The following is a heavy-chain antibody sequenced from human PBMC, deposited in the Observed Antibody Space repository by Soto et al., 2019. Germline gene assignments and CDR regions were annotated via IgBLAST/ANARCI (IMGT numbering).Heavy chain of an antibody. J-gene: IGHJ4*02. V-gene: IGHV1-18*03. D-gene: IGHD5-12*01. CDR3: ARGTSGYDYGLFDF. CDR2: ISADNDNT. CDR1: GYTFTKYG. Sequence: VQLVQSGGEVRKPGASVTVSCRASGYTFTKYGISWVRQAPGQGLEWMGWISADNDNTNYAQNLQGRVTMTTDTSTSTAYMQLRSLRSDDMAVYFCARGTSGYDYGLFDFWGQGTLVTVSS.